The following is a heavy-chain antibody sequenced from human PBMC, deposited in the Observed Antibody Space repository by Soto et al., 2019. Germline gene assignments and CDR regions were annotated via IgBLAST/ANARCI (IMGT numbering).Heavy chain of an antibody. J-gene: IGHJ1*01. Sequence: GGSLRLSCAASGFTFSSYWMSWVRQAPGKGLEWVANIKQDGSEKYYVDSVKGRFTISRDNAKNSLYLQMNSLRAEDTAVYYCAREGCSGGSCYLSIKYFQHWGQGTLVTVSS. CDR1: GFTFSSYW. V-gene: IGHV3-7*01. CDR3: AREGCSGGSCYLSIKYFQH. D-gene: IGHD2-15*01. CDR2: IKQDGSEK.